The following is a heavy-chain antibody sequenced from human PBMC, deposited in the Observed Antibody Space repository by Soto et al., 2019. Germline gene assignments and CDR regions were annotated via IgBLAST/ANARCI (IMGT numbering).Heavy chain of an antibody. V-gene: IGHV3-23*01. CDR2: ISGSGGST. CDR3: AKGLLDAVTTPVVYY. D-gene: IGHD4-17*01. CDR1: GFTFSSYA. Sequence: PGGSLRLSCAASGFTFSSYAMSWVRQAPGKGLEWVSAISGSGGSTYYADSVKGRFTISRDNSKNTLYLQMNSLRAEDTAVYYCAKGLLDAVTTPVVYYWSQGTLVTVSS. J-gene: IGHJ4*01.